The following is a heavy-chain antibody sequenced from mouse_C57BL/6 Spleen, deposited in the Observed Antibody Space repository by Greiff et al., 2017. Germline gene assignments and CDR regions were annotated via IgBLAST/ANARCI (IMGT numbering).Heavy chain of an antibody. V-gene: IGHV10-1*01. Sequence: EVKLVESGGGLVQPKGSLKLSCAASGFSFNTYAMNWVRQAPGKGLEWVARIRSKSNNYATYYADSVKDRFTISRDDSESMLYLQMNNLKTEDTAMYDCVRQGYDYDEDYAMDYWGQGTSVTVSS. CDR3: VRQGYDYDEDYAMDY. J-gene: IGHJ4*01. CDR1: GFSFNTYA. D-gene: IGHD2-4*01. CDR2: IRSKSNNYAT.